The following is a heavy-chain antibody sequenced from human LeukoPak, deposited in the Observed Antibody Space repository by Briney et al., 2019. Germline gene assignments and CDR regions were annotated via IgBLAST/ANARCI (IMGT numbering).Heavy chain of an antibody. J-gene: IGHJ3*02. CDR1: GFSFSSYW. CDR2: IKSDVSGR. V-gene: IGHV3-74*01. Sequence: GGSLRLSCAASGFSFSSYWMHWVRQSPGKGLVWFSRIKSDVSGRNYADSGKGRFTISRDNAKNTLYLQMNSLRAEDTAVYYCARGGSPPEALGDTFDIWGQGTKVTVSS. D-gene: IGHD1-26*01. CDR3: ARGGSPPEALGDTFDI.